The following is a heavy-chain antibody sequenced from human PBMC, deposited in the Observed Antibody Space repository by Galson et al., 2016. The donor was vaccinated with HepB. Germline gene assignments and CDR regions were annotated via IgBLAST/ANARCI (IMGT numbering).Heavy chain of an antibody. V-gene: IGHV3-30*18. Sequence: SLRLSCAASGFTFSSYGMHWVRQAPGKGLEWVAVVSYDGGIKYYADSVKGRFTISRDNSENTLSLRMNSLRPEDTAVYSCAKEWGTSVSSYQSYFDYWGQGTLVPFSS. CDR1: GFTFSSYG. CDR3: AKEWGTSVSSYQSYFDY. D-gene: IGHD3-10*01. J-gene: IGHJ4*02. CDR2: VSYDGGIK.